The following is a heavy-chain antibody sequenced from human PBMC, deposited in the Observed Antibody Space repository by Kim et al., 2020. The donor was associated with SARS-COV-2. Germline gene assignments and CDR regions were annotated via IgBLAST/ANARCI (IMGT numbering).Heavy chain of an antibody. CDR2: INPSGGNT. CDR3: ARGRMVSAKSWFDP. J-gene: IGHJ5*02. D-gene: IGHD3-10*01. CDR1: GYTFTSYY. V-gene: IGHV1-46*01. Sequence: ASVKVSCQASGYTFTSYYMHWVRQAPGQGLEWMGIINPSGGNTNYAQKFQGRVTMTSDTSTSTVYMELSSLRSEDTAVYYCARGRMVSAKSWFDPWGQGTLLTVSS.